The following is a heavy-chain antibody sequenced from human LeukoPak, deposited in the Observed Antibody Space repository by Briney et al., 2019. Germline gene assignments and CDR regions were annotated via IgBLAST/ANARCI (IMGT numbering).Heavy chain of an antibody. D-gene: IGHD3-9*01. J-gene: IGHJ6*02. CDR3: TRDLMDYDVSTGLHHYYMDV. CDR2: INGDGRNI. CDR1: GFTFSSYW. Sequence: GGSLRLSCVASGFTFSSYWMHWVRQDPRKGLVWVSRINGDGRNINYADSVRGRFTISGDNAKNTLYLQMNTLRVEDTAVYYCTRDLMDYDVSTGLHHYYMDVWGQGTTVTVSS. V-gene: IGHV3-74*01.